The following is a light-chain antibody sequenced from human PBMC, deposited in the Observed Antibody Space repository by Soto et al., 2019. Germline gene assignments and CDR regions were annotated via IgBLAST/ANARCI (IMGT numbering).Light chain of an antibody. Sequence: DIQMTQSPSSLSASVGDRVTITCRASQSISSYLNWYQQKPGKAPKLLIYAASSLQRGVPSRFSGSGYGTDFTLTISNLPPKDFANYNCQQSYNTPPTFGEGTKVEIK. CDR1: QSISSY. CDR3: QQSYNTPPT. J-gene: IGKJ4*01. V-gene: IGKV1-39*01. CDR2: AAS.